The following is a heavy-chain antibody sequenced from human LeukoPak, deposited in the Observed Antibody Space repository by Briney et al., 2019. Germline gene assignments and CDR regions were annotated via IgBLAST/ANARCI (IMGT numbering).Heavy chain of an antibody. V-gene: IGHV4-30-4*01. CDR2: IYYSGST. J-gene: IGHJ4*02. CDR1: GGSISSGDYY. CDR3: ARESVVDTAVDY. Sequence: SETPSLTCTVSGGSISSGDYYWSWIRQPPGKGLEWIGYIYYSGSTYYNPSLKSRVTISVDTFKNQFSLKLSSVTAADTAVYYCARESVVDTAVDYWGQGTLVTVSS. D-gene: IGHD5-18*01.